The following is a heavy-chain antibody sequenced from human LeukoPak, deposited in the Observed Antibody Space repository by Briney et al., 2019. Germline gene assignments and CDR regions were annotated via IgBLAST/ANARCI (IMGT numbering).Heavy chain of an antibody. Sequence: SETLSLTCAVDGGSFSDYFSSWIRHPPRKGLEWMGEINHSGSTNYNPSLESRGIISVDPSNNQFSLKLSSVTAADTAVYYCARGRYSSGWCIIRFDYWGQGTLVTVSS. CDR2: INHSGST. D-gene: IGHD6-19*01. V-gene: IGHV4-34*01. J-gene: IGHJ4*02. CDR1: GGSFSDYF. CDR3: ARGRYSSGWCIIRFDY.